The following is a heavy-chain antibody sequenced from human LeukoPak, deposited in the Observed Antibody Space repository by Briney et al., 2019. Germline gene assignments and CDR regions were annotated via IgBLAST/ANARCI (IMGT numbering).Heavy chain of an antibody. D-gene: IGHD6-13*01. J-gene: IGHJ4*02. CDR1: GGSISSYY. Sequence: SETLSLTCTVSGGSISSYYLSWMRQLPGKGLEWIGYFYHSVGTYYNPSLQGRVTMSIDTSKNQFSLKLTSVTTADTAVYYCARSVSSSRFSFWKYWGQGTLVTVSS. CDR2: FYHSVGT. V-gene: IGHV4-59*01. CDR3: ARSVSSSRFSFWKY.